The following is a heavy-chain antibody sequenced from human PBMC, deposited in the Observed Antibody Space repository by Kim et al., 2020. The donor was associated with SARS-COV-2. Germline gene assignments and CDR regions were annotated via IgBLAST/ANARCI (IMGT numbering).Heavy chain of an antibody. V-gene: IGHV3-9*01. J-gene: IGHJ4*02. CDR2: ISWNSGSI. D-gene: IGHD6-13*01. CDR1: GFTFDDYA. CDR3: AKDISGSSITVGYFDY. Sequence: GGSLRLSCAASGFTFDDYAMHWVRQAPGKGLEWVSGISWNSGSIGYADSVKGRFTISRDNAKNSLYLQMNSLRAEDTALYYCAKDISGSSITVGYFDYWGQGTLVTVSS.